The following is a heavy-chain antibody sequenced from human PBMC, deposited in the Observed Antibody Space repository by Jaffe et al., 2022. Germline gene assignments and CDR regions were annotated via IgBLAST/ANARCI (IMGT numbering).Heavy chain of an antibody. Sequence: QLVESGGALVPPGRSLRLSCSVSGFTFGDYTINWVRQAPGKGLEWVGFIRTKADDETSEYAASVKGRFIISRDNSKSFAYLQMNGLTIEDTAVYYCSRERARFDPRDVLDIWGQGTMVTVSS. D-gene: IGHD3-16*01. V-gene: IGHV3-49*04. CDR1: GFTFGDYT. CDR3: SRERARFDPRDVLDI. J-gene: IGHJ3*02. CDR2: IRTKADDETS.